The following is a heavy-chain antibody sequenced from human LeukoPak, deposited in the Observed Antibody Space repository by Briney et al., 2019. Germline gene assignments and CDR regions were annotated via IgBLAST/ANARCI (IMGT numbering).Heavy chain of an antibody. D-gene: IGHD1-26*01. Sequence: SETLSLTCTVSGGSVSSSTYYWGWIRQPPGKGLEWIGSIYYSVSTYYNPSLKSRVTISVDTSKNQFSLKLSSVTAADTAVYYCARDGWELNFDYWGQGTLVTVSS. J-gene: IGHJ4*02. V-gene: IGHV4-39*07. CDR1: GGSVSSSTYY. CDR3: ARDGWELNFDY. CDR2: IYYSVST.